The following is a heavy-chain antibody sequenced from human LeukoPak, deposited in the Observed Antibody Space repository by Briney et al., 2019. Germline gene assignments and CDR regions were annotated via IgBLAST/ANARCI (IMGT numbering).Heavy chain of an antibody. CDR3: ARTYGSGPSYFDY. CDR2: ISAYNGNT. D-gene: IGHD3-10*01. J-gene: IGHJ4*02. V-gene: IGHV1-18*01. CDR1: GYTFTSYG. Sequence: ASVKVSCKASGYTFTSYGISWVRQAPGQGLEWMGWISAYNGNTNYAQKLQGRVTMTTDTSTSTAYLQWSGLKASDTAMYYCARTYGSGPSYFDYWGQGTLVTVSS.